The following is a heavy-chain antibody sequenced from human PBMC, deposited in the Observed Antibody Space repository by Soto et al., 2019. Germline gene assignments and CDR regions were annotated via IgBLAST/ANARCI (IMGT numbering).Heavy chain of an antibody. J-gene: IGHJ4*02. V-gene: IGHV1-3*01. CDR1: GHTFTRYN. CDR2: INVGNGNT. Sequence: ASVKVSCKTPGHTFTRYNIHWVRQAPGQRLEWMGWINVGNGNTRYSQKFQGRLTLTRDTPGNTAYLELNSLISEDTAVYYCATPRDYDGCLDSWGQGTLVTVSS. D-gene: IGHD3-22*01. CDR3: ATPRDYDGCLDS.